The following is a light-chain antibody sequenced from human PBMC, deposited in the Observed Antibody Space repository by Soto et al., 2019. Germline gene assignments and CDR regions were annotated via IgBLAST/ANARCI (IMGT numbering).Light chain of an antibody. CDR2: GAS. V-gene: IGKV3-20*01. J-gene: IGKJ3*01. CDR1: QSFSSSY. CDR3: QQYGSSPFT. Sequence: EIVLTQSPGTLSLSPGERATLSCRASQSFSSSYLAWYQQKPGQAPRLLIYGASSRATGIPDRFSGSGSGTDFTLPIRRLEPEDLAVYYCQQYGSSPFTFGPGTKVDIK.